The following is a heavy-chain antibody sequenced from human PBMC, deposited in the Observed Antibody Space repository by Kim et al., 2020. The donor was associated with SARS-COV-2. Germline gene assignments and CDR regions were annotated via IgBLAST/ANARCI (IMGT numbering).Heavy chain of an antibody. CDR3: ARSPALGYCSGGSCYSGGIDAFDI. D-gene: IGHD2-15*01. Sequence: GGSLRLSCAASGFTVSSNYMSWVRQAPGKGLEWVSVIYSGGSTYYADSVKGRFTISRDNSKNTLYLQMNSLRAEDTAVYYCARSPALGYCSGGSCYSGGIDAFDIWGQGTMVTVSS. V-gene: IGHV3-53*01. J-gene: IGHJ3*02. CDR2: IYSGGST. CDR1: GFTVSSNY.